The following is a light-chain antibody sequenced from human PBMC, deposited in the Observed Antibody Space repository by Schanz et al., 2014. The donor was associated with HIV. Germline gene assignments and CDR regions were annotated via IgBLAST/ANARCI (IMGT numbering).Light chain of an antibody. V-gene: IGKV3-20*01. CDR2: GTS. J-gene: IGKJ3*01. CDR3: QHYGNSPPFT. Sequence: EIVLTQSPGSLSLSPGERATLSCRASQSVSSSYLAWYQQKPGQAPRLLIYGTSSRATGIPARFSGSGSGTDFTLTISRLEPEDFAVYYCQHYGNSPPFTFGPGTKVEIK. CDR1: QSVSSSY.